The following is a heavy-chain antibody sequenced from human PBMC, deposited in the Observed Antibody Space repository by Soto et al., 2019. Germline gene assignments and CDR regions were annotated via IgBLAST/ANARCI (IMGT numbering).Heavy chain of an antibody. CDR1: GFTFSRYW. J-gene: IGHJ3*02. CDR3: ARGDTPMITGMDSFDI. D-gene: IGHD5-18*01. V-gene: IGHV3-7*01. Sequence: GGSLRLSCAASGFTFSRYWMNWVRQAPGKGLEWVANIKQDGTEKNYADSVKGRFTIPRDNARKSLYLQMDSLRAEDTAVYFCARGDTPMITGMDSFDIWGQGTMVTVSS. CDR2: IKQDGTEK.